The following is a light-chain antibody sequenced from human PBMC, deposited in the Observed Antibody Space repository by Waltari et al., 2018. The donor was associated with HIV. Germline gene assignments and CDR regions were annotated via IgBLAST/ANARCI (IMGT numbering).Light chain of an antibody. CDR2: DVN. Sequence: QSALTHPASVSESPGQSITISCTGTTSDVGLYKFVSWYQQYPGRAPKLLIYDVNNRPSGVSNRFAGSKAGDTASLTISGLQAKDEADYYCSSYTSINTRVFGTGTTVTVL. J-gene: IGLJ1*01. V-gene: IGLV2-14*03. CDR3: SSYTSINTRV. CDR1: TSDVGLYKF.